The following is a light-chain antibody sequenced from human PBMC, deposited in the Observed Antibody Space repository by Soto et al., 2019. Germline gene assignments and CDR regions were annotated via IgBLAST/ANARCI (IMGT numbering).Light chain of an antibody. CDR2: AAS. V-gene: IGKV1-9*01. J-gene: IGKJ1*01. CDR3: QQLNSFPIT. CDR1: QGISSF. Sequence: DIQLTQSPSFLSASVGDRVTITCRASQGISSFLAWYQQKPGRAPKLLIYAASTLQSGVPSRFSGSGSGTEFTLTITSLQPEDFATYYCQQLNSFPITFGQGTKVDI.